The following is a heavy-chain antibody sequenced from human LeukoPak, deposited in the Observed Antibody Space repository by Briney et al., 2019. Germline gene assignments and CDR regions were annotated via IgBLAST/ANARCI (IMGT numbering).Heavy chain of an antibody. D-gene: IGHD7-27*01. V-gene: IGHV3-48*03. CDR1: GFTFSSYE. CDR3: ARDGWELRLGTFEY. Sequence: PGGSLRLSCAASGFTFSSYEMNWVRQAPGKGLEWVSYISSSGSTKYYADSVKGRFTISGDDAKNSLYLQMNSLRAEDTAVYYCARDGWELRLGTFEYWGQGTLVTVSS. CDR2: ISSSGSTK. J-gene: IGHJ4*02.